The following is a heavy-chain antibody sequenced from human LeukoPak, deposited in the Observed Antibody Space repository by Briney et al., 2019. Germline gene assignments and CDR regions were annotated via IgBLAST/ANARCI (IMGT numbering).Heavy chain of an antibody. V-gene: IGHV3-7*05. Sequence: GGSLRLSCSASGVIFNHYWMTWVRQAPGKGLEWVANIKQGGSEKYYVDSVKGRFIISRDNGKNSLFLQMNSLRAEDTAVYYCARGSSFLVGNWGQGTLVIVYS. D-gene: IGHD2-21*01. CDR2: IKQGGSEK. CDR1: GVIFNHYW. J-gene: IGHJ4*02. CDR3: ARGSSFLVGN.